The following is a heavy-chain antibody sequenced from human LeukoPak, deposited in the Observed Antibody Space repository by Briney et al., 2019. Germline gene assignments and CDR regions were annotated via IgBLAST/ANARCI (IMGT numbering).Heavy chain of an antibody. CDR2: MSGSGDST. D-gene: IGHD6-6*01. Sequence: GGSLRLSCAASGFTFSSYVRSWVRQTPGKGLEWVSAMSGSGDSTYYADSVKGRFTISRDNSKNTLYLQMNSLRAEDTAVYYCAKGSGSSRPYYFDYWGQGTLVTVSS. CDR1: GFTFSSYV. CDR3: AKGSGSSRPYYFDY. V-gene: IGHV3-23*01. J-gene: IGHJ4*02.